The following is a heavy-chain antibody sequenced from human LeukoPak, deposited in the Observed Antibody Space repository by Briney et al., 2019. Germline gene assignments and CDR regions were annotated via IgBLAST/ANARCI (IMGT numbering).Heavy chain of an antibody. D-gene: IGHD3-10*01. Sequence: ASVKVSCKASGYTLTSYYMHWVRQAPGQGLEWMGIINPSGGSTSYAQKFQGRVTMTRDTSTSTVYMELSSLRSEDTAVYYCARTTMVRGAFDYWGQGTLVTVSS. CDR3: ARTTMVRGAFDY. V-gene: IGHV1-46*01. J-gene: IGHJ4*02. CDR1: GYTLTSYY. CDR2: INPSGGST.